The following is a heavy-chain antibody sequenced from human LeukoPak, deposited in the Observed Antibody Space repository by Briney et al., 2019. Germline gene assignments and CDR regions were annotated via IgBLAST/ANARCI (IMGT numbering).Heavy chain of an antibody. CDR1: GGSISSYY. CDR2: IYYSGST. D-gene: IGHD3-3*01. V-gene: IGHV4-59*01. CDR3: ARGSNDFWRGYRPYWYFDL. J-gene: IGHJ2*01. Sequence: PSETLSLTCTVSGGSISSYYWSWIRQPPGKGLEWIGYIYYSGSTNYNPSLKSRVTISVDTSKNQFSLKLSSVTAADTAVYYCARGSNDFWRGYRPYWYFDLWGRGTLVTVSS.